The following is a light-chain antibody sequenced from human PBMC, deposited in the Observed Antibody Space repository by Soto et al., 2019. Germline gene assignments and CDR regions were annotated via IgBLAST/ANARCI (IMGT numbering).Light chain of an antibody. CDR2: GAS. V-gene: IGKV3D-15*02. CDR3: QQYGNSPLT. Sequence: EIVMTHSPSTLSVSPWERATLSFRASQSVSSNLAWYQQKPGQAPRLLIYGASTRATGIPDRFSGSGSGTDFTLTISRLEPEDFAVYFCQQYGNSPLTFGGGTKV. J-gene: IGKJ4*01. CDR1: QSVSSN.